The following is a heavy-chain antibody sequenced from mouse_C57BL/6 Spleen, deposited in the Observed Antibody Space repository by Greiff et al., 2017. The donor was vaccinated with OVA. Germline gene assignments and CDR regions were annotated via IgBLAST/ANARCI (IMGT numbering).Heavy chain of an antibody. CDR1: GFTFSDAW. CDR3: TMRVTTRDYYAMDY. J-gene: IGHJ4*01. Sequence: EVKLVESGGGLVQPGGSMKLSCAASGFTFSDAWMDWVRQSPEKGLEWVAEIRNKANNHATYYAESVKGRFTISRDDSKSSVYLQMNSLRAEDTGIYYCTMRVTTRDYYAMDYWGQGTSVTVSS. CDR2: IRNKANNHAT. V-gene: IGHV6-6*01. D-gene: IGHD2-2*01.